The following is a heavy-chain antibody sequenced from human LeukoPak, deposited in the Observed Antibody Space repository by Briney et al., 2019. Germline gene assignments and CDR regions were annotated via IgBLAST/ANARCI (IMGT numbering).Heavy chain of an antibody. V-gene: IGHV1-46*01. D-gene: IGHD1-26*01. Sequence: GASVKVSCKASGYTFTSYSMNWVRQAPGQGPEWMGIINPSDPSTTYAQKFQGRVTMTRDMSTSTVYTELSSLRSEDTAVYYCARLARYSWSPISPLYYYYYMDVWGKGTTVTVSS. J-gene: IGHJ6*03. CDR2: INPSDPST. CDR1: GYTFTSYS. CDR3: ARLARYSWSPISPLYYYYYMDV.